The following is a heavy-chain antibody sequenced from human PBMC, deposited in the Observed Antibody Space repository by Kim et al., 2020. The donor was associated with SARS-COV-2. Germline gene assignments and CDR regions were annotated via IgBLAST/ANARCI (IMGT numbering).Heavy chain of an antibody. CDR3: AREGLLPPHYYYYYGMDV. J-gene: IGHJ6*02. CDR1: GYTFTGYY. V-gene: IGHV1-2*04. D-gene: IGHD3-22*01. CDR2: INPNSGGT. Sequence: ASVKVSCKASGYTFTGYYMHWVRQAPGQGLEWMGWINPNSGGTNYAQKFQGWVTMTRDTSISTAYMELSRLRSDDTAVYYCAREGLLPPHYYYYYGMDVWGQGTTVTVSS.